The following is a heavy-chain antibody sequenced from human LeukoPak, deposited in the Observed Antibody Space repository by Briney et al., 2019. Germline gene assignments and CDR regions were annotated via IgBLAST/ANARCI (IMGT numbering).Heavy chain of an antibody. V-gene: IGHV3-21*01. CDR2: ISSSSSYI. D-gene: IGHD2-15*01. J-gene: IGHJ6*02. CDR1: GFTFSSYS. CDR3: ARERYCRGGSCYGMDV. Sequence: PGGSLRLSCAASGFTFSSYSMNWVRQAPGKGLEWVSSISSSSSYIYYADSVKGRFTISRDNAKNSLYLQMNSLRAEDTAVYYCARERYCRGGSCYGMDVWGQGTTVTVSS.